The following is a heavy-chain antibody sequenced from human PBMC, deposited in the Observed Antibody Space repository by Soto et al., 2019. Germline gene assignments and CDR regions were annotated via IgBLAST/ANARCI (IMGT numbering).Heavy chain of an antibody. V-gene: IGHV3-33*01. D-gene: IGHD2-15*01. J-gene: IGHJ4*02. CDR2: IWYDGKTD. Sequence: GGSLRLSCAASGFTFKDYGMHWVRQAPGKDLEWVALIWYDGKTDYYTDSVKGRFTISRDVSLNTLYLQMNSLTVEDTAVYYCARDLAPYCTGDSCYFVMHYWGQGTVVTVSS. CDR1: GFTFKDYG. CDR3: ARDLAPYCTGDSCYFVMHY.